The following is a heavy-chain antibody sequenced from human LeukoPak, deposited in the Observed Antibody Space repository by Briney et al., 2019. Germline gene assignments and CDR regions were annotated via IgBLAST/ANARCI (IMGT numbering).Heavy chain of an antibody. J-gene: IGHJ6*03. Sequence: PAGSLRLSCAASGFTVSNNYMSWVRQAPGKGLEWVSVIYSGGSTHYADSVKGRFTISRDNSKDTVNLQMNSLRAEDTAVYYCARDRRVVPAAIYFYYMDVWGKGTTVTVSS. CDR1: GFTVSNNY. V-gene: IGHV3-53*01. CDR2: IYSGGST. D-gene: IGHD2-2*01. CDR3: ARDRRVVPAAIYFYYMDV.